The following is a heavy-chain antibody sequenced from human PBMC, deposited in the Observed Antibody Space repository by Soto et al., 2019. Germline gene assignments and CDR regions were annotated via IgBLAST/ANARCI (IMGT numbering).Heavy chain of an antibody. J-gene: IGHJ6*03. V-gene: IGHV1-18*01. CDR2: ISAYNGNT. D-gene: IGHD2-15*01. CDR3: ARRVVHRAYYYMDV. CDR1: GYTITSNG. Sequence: ASVKVSCKASGYTITSNGISWVRQAPGQGLEWMGWISAYNGNTNYAQKLQGRVTMTTDTSTSTAYMELRSLRSDDTAVYYCARRVVHRAYYYMDVWGKGTTVTVSS.